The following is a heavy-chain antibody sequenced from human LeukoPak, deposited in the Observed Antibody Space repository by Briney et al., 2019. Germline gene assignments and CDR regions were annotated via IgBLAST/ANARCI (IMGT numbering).Heavy chain of an antibody. CDR3: ARAPRYYGSGSYVDY. D-gene: IGHD3-10*01. V-gene: IGHV4-34*01. CDR2: INHSGST. CDR1: GGSFSGYY. Sequence: SETLSLTCAVYGGSFSGYYWSWIRQPPGKGLERIGEINHSGSTNYNPSLKSRVTISVDTSKNQFSLKLSSVTAADTAVYYCARAPRYYGSGSYVDYWGQGTLVTVSS. J-gene: IGHJ4*02.